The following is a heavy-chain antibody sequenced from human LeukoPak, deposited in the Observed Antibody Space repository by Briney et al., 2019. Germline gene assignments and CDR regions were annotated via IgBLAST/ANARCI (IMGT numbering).Heavy chain of an antibody. CDR1: GFTFSIYG. J-gene: IGHJ4*02. CDR3: ARASGSYDY. D-gene: IGHD1-26*01. V-gene: IGHV3-33*01. CDR2: IWNDGSIR. Sequence: GGSLRLSCAASGFTFSIYGLHWVRQAPGKGLEWVAVIWNDGSIRYYADSVKGRLTISRDNSKNTLDLQMNNLRTEDTAVYYCARASGSYDYWGQGTLVTVSS.